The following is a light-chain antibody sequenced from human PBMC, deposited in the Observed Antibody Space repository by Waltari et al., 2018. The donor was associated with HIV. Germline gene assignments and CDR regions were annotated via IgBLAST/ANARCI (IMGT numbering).Light chain of an antibody. CDR3: CSYAGSDTLV. CDR1: SSNVGTYNL. Sequence: HSALTQPASVSGSPGQSITISCTGTSSNVGTYNLVSWDQQHPGKAPKLLIYGVKRRPSWLSDRFSGSKSGNTSSLTVSGLQAEDEAIYYCCSYAGSDTLVFGGGTSLTIL. V-gene: IGLV2-23*02. J-gene: IGLJ3*02. CDR2: GVK.